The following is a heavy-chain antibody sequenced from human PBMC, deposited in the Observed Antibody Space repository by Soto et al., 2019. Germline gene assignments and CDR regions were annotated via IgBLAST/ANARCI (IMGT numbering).Heavy chain of an antibody. CDR1: GGSFSGYY. CDR2: INHSGST. V-gene: IGHV4-34*01. Sequence: SETLSLTCAVYGGSFSGYYWSWIRQPPGKGLEWIGEINHSGSTNYNPSLKSRVTISVDTSKNQFSLKLSSVTAADTAVYYCAKMRGGSYYFYYYGMDVWGQGTTVTVSS. D-gene: IGHD2-15*01. CDR3: AKMRGGSYYFYYYGMDV. J-gene: IGHJ6*02.